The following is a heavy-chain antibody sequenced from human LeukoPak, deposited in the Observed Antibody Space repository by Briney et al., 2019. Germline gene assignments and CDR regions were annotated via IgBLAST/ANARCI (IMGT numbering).Heavy chain of an antibody. CDR1: GGTFSSYA. J-gene: IGHJ2*01. Sequence: SVKVSCKASGGTFSSYAISWVRQAPGQGLEWMGGIIPIFGTANYAQKFQGRVTITADESTSTAYMELSSLRFEDTAVYYCARVTRDSSSWYTGWYFDLWGRGTLVTVSS. V-gene: IGHV1-69*01. CDR2: IIPIFGTA. CDR3: ARVTRDSSSWYTGWYFDL. D-gene: IGHD6-13*01.